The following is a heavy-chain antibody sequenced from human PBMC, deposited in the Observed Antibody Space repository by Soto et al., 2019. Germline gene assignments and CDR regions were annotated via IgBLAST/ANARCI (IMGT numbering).Heavy chain of an antibody. CDR1: DFTFCVDG. Sequence: GGSLRLSCAASDFTFCVDGMHWVRQAPGKGLEWVATISYDGTNKYYADSVKGRFTISRDNSKNTLYLQMNSLTVEDTAVYTCARDWGDSSNFNWFDPWGQGALVTVSS. CDR2: ISYDGTNK. V-gene: IGHV3-30*03. D-gene: IGHD6-13*01. J-gene: IGHJ5*01. CDR3: ARDWGDSSNFNWFDP.